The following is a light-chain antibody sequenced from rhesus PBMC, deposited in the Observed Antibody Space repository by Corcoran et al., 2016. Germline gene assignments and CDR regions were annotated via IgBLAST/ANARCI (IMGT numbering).Light chain of an antibody. CDR2: YAN. CDR1: QGISSY. V-gene: IGKV1-32*02. Sequence: DIQMSQSPSSLSASVGDRVTITRLASQGISSYLNGYQQKPGKAPKPLIYYANSLASGGPSRFSGSGSGTEFTLTISSLQPEDFATYYCQQGNSNPFSFGHGTKVEIK. CDR3: QQGNSNPFS. J-gene: IGKJ2*01.